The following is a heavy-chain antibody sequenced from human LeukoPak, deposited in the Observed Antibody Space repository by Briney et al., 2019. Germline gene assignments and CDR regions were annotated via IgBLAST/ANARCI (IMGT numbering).Heavy chain of an antibody. D-gene: IGHD2-15*01. CDR1: GFTFSSYW. V-gene: IGHV3-7*04. J-gene: IGHJ4*02. CDR2: INQDGSDK. CDR3: ARVYCSGGRCSSFFTY. Sequence: GGSLRLSCAASGFTFSSYWMSWVRQAPGKELEWVANINQDGSDKYYVDSVKGRLTISRDSAKNSLYVQMNSLRAEDTAVYYCARVYCSGGRCSSFFTYWGQGTLVTVSS.